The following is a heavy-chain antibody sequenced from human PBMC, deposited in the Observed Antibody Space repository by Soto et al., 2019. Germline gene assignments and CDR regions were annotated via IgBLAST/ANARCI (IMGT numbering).Heavy chain of an antibody. Sequence: PSETLSLTCAVYGGSFSGYYWSWIRQPPGKGLEWIGEINHSGSTNYNPSLKSRVTISVDTSKNQFSLKLSSVTAVDTAVYYCARGRWTYYYDSSGYYSGWFDPWGQGTLVTVS. V-gene: IGHV4-34*01. J-gene: IGHJ5*02. D-gene: IGHD3-22*01. CDR2: INHSGST. CDR3: ARGRWTYYYDSSGYYSGWFDP. CDR1: GGSFSGYY.